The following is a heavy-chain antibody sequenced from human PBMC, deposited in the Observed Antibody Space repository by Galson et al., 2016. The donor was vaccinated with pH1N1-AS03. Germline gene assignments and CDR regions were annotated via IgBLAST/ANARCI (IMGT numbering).Heavy chain of an antibody. CDR1: GGPFSSHA. CDR2: IIPILGTP. CDR3: AREECSSSSCRRDQNYYMDV. V-gene: IGHV1-69*10. Sequence: SVKVSCKASGGPFSSHAINWVRQAPGQGLEWMGGIIPILGTPNYAQKFQGRVTITADKSTSTAYMDLSTLISEDTAMYYCAREECSSSSCRRDQNYYMDVWGKGTTVTVSS. D-gene: IGHD2-2*01. J-gene: IGHJ6*03.